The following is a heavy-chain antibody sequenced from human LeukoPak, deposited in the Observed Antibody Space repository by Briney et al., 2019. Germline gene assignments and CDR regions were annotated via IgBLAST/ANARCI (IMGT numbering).Heavy chain of an antibody. D-gene: IGHD5-24*01. CDR3: ARDEEDGYNSGIDY. CDR2: IYTSGST. J-gene: IGHJ4*02. Sequence: SETLSLTCTVSGGSISRGSYYWSWIRQPAGKGLEWIGRIYTSGSTNYNPSLKSRVTISVDTSKNLFSLKLSSVTAADTAVYYCARDEEDGYNSGIDYWGQGTLVTVSS. CDR1: GGSISRGSYY. V-gene: IGHV4-61*02.